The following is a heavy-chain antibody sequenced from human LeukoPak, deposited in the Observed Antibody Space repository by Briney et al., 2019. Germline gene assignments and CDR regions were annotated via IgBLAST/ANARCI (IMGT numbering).Heavy chain of an antibody. V-gene: IGHV1-18*01. CDR1: GYTFTNYG. Sequence: ASVKVSCKTSGYTFTNYGITWVRQAPGQGLEWMGWISAYNGNTNYAQKLQGRVTMTTDTSTSTAYMELRSLRSDDTAVYYCARGQVVTQSHWYFHLWGRGTLVTVSS. CDR2: ISAYNGNT. D-gene: IGHD2-21*02. J-gene: IGHJ2*01. CDR3: ARGQVVTQSHWYFHL.